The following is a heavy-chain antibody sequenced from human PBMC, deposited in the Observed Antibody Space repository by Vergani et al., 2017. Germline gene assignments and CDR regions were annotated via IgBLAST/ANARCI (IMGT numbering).Heavy chain of an antibody. CDR3: AKEGGGYCSGGTCYPEY. CDR2: IRSDESRR. CDR1: GFTFNSYG. Sequence: QVQLVESGGGVVQPGGPLRLSCAAFGFTFNSYGMHWVRQAPGKGLEWVASIRSDESRRYYGDSMEGPFTIARYNSKNTLYLQMKSLRPEDTAVYYCAKEGGGYCSGGTCYPEYWGQGTLVIVSS. J-gene: IGHJ4*02. V-gene: IGHV3-30*02. D-gene: IGHD2-15*01.